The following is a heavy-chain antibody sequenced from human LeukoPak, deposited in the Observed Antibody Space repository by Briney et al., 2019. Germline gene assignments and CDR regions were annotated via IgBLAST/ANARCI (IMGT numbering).Heavy chain of an antibody. CDR3: ARGLNVVVPAAMNYFDY. J-gene: IGHJ4*02. Sequence: GGSLRLSCAASGFTVSSNYMSWVRQAPGKGLEWVSVIYSGGSTYYADSVKGRLTIPRDNSKNTLYLQMNSLRAEDTAVYYCARGLNVVVPAAMNYFDYWGQGTLVTVSS. V-gene: IGHV3-66*01. CDR1: GFTVSSNY. D-gene: IGHD2-2*01. CDR2: IYSGGST.